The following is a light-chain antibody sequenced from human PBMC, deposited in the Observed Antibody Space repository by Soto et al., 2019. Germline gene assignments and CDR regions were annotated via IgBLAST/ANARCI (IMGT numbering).Light chain of an antibody. Sequence: QSALTQPPSASGSPGQSVTISCTGASSDFGGTNYVSWYQQHPGKAPKLMIFEVTKRPSGVPDRFSGSKSGNTASLTVSGIQAEDEADDDCTSYAGSYADVVFGGGTKLTVL. CDR3: TSYAGSYADVV. J-gene: IGLJ2*01. V-gene: IGLV2-8*01. CDR1: SSDFGGTNY. CDR2: EVT.